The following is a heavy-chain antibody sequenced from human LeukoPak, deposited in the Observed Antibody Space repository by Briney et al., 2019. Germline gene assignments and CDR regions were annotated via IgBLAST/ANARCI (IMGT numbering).Heavy chain of an antibody. CDR1: GFTFSSYS. Sequence: GGSLRLSCAASGFTFSSYSMNWVRQAPGKGLEWVSSISSTSSYIYYADSVKGRFTISRDNSKNTLYLQMNSLRAEDTAVYYCASDIITMVRGVSDYWGQGTLVTVSS. CDR2: ISSTSSYI. CDR3: ASDIITMVRGVSDY. J-gene: IGHJ4*02. V-gene: IGHV3-21*01. D-gene: IGHD3-10*01.